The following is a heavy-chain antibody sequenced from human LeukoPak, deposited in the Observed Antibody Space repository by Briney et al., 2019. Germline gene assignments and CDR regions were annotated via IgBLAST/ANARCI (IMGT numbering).Heavy chain of an antibody. J-gene: IGHJ2*01. CDR3: ARRPWYYYDSSGYRNWYFDL. CDR1: GGSFSGYY. D-gene: IGHD3-22*01. CDR2: INHSGST. Sequence: SETLSLTCAVYGGSFSGYYWSWIRQPPGKGLEWIGEINHSGSTNYNPSLKRRVTISVDTSKNQFSLKLSSVTAEDTAVYYCARRPWYYYDSSGYRNWYFDLWGRGTLVTVSS. V-gene: IGHV4-34*01.